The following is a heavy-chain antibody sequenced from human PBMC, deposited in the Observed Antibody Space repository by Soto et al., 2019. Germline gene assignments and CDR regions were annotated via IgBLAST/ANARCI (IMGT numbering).Heavy chain of an antibody. J-gene: IGHJ6*02. CDR1: GFTFSSHW. CDR3: ASSSWTYYYYGMDV. V-gene: IGHV3-74*01. Sequence: GGSLRLSCAASGFTFSSHWMHWVRQAPGKGLVWVSRINSDGSTTGYADSVRGRFTISRDNAKNTLYLQMSSLRAEDTAVYFCASSSWTYYYYGMDVWGQGTTVTVSS. D-gene: IGHD6-13*01. CDR2: INSDGSTT.